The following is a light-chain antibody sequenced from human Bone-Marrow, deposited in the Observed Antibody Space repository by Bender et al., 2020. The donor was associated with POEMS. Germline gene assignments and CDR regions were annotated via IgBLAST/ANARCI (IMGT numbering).Light chain of an antibody. CDR2: LKSDGSH. J-gene: IGLJ2*01. Sequence: QLVLSQSPSASAPLGASVKLTCTLTSGHSSYAIAWHQQQPEKGPRYLMKLKSDGSHIKGDGVPDRFSGSSSGAERSLPISSLQSEDEADYYCRAWGTGIVVFGGGTKLTVL. CDR3: RAWGTGIVV. V-gene: IGLV4-69*01. CDR1: SGHSSYA.